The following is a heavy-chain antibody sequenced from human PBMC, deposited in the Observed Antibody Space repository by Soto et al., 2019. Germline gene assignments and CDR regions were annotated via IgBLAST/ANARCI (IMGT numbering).Heavy chain of an antibody. J-gene: IGHJ6*02. Sequence: QVQLVESGGGVVQPGRSLRLSCAASGFTFSSYGMHWVRQAPGKGLEWVAVISYDGSNKYYADSVKGRSTISRDNSKNTLYLQMNSLRAEDTAVYYCAKDQGTMVRGVIIYYYYGMDVWGQGTTVTVSS. CDR1: GFTFSSYG. CDR2: ISYDGSNK. CDR3: AKDQGTMVRGVIIYYYYGMDV. V-gene: IGHV3-30*18. D-gene: IGHD3-10*01.